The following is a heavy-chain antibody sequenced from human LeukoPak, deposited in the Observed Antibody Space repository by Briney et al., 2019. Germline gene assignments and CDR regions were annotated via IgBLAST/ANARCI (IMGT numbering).Heavy chain of an antibody. CDR1: GFTFSCYA. CDR2: ISHDGSNK. V-gene: IGHV3-30-3*01. D-gene: IGHD1-20*01. J-gene: IGHJ4*02. Sequence: PGGSLRLSCAASGFTFSCYAMHWVRQAPGKGLEWVAVISHDGSNKYYADSVKGRFTISRDNSKNTLYLQMNSLRAEDTAVYYCAKGALTGTAHHLDYWGQGTLVTVSS. CDR3: AKGALTGTAHHLDY.